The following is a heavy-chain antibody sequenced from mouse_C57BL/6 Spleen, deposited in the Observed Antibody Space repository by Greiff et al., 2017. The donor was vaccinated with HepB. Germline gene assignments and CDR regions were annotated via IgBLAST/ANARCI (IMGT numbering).Heavy chain of an antibody. CDR2: ISSGGDYL. CDR1: GFTFSSYA. V-gene: IGHV5-9-1*02. CDR3: TRDERYFDV. J-gene: IGHJ1*03. Sequence: EVKLVESGEGLVKPGGSLKLSCAASGFTFSSYAMSWVRQTPEKRLEWVAYISSGGDYLYYADTVKGRFTISRDNARNTLYLQMSSLKSEDTAMYYSTRDERYFDVWGTGTTVTVSS.